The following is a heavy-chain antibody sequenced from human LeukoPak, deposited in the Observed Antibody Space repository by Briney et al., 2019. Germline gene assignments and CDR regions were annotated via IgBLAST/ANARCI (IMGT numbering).Heavy chain of an antibody. Sequence: PGGSLRLSCAASEFTFSSYAMHWVRQAPGKGLEWVAFISYDETNRYYTDSVKGRFTISRDNSKNTLYLQMNSLRSDDTAVYYCARDSLITMVRGVIHFFDYWGQGTLVTVSS. J-gene: IGHJ4*02. V-gene: IGHV3-30*04. CDR3: ARDSLITMVRGVIHFFDY. CDR2: ISYDETNR. CDR1: EFTFSSYA. D-gene: IGHD3-10*01.